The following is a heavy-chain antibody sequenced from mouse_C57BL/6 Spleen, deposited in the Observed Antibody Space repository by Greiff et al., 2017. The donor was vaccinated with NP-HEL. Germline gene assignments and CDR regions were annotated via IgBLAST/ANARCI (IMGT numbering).Heavy chain of an antibody. CDR1: GFNIKDYY. J-gene: IGHJ4*01. CDR3: TSDYYGHAMDY. Sequence: EVQLQQSGAELVRPGASVKLSCTASGFNIKDYYMHWVKQRPEQGLEWIGRIDPEDGDTEYAPKFQGKATMTADTSSNTAYLQLSSLTSEDTAVYYCTSDYYGHAMDYWGQGTSVTVSS. D-gene: IGHD1-2*01. V-gene: IGHV14-1*01. CDR2: IDPEDGDT.